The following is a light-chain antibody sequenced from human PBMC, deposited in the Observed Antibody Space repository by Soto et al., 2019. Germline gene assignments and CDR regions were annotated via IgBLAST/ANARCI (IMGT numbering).Light chain of an antibody. Sequence: QSVLTQPPSVSGSPGQSVAISCTGTSSDVGSYNRVSWYQQPPGTAPKLMIYDVSNRPSGVPDRFSGSKSGNTASLTISGLQAEDEADYYCSSYTSSNTCIFGTGTKVTVL. CDR2: DVS. V-gene: IGLV2-18*02. CDR3: SSYTSSNTCI. J-gene: IGLJ1*01. CDR1: SSDVGSYNR.